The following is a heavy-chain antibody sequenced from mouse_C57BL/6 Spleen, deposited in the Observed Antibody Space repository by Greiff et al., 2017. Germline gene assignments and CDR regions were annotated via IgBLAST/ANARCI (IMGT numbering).Heavy chain of an antibody. Sequence: QVQLQQSGAELVRPGASVTLSCKASGYTFTDYEMHWVKQTPVHGLEWIGAIDPETGGTAYNQKFKGKAILTADKSSSTAYMELRSLTSEDSAVYYCTRDDDYDDYFDYWGQGTTLTVSS. V-gene: IGHV1-15*01. D-gene: IGHD2-4*01. CDR1: GYTFTDYE. CDR2: IDPETGGT. CDR3: TRDDDYDDYFDY. J-gene: IGHJ2*01.